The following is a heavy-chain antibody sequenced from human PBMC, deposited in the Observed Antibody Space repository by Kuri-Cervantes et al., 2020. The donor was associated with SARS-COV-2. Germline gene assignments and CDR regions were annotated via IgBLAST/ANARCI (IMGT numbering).Heavy chain of an antibody. J-gene: IGHJ1*01. CDR3: ARGRDYYDSSGYPDSEYFQH. CDR1: GASISSSTYY. D-gene: IGHD3-22*01. CDR2: IYESGDT. V-gene: IGHV4-39*01. Sequence: SETLSLTCTVSGASISSSTYYWGWIRQSPGKGLEWLGSIYESGDTYYSSSLKSRLRLSVDTSKNQFSLKLSSVTAADTAVYYCARGRDYYDSSGYPDSEYFQHWGQGTLVTVSS.